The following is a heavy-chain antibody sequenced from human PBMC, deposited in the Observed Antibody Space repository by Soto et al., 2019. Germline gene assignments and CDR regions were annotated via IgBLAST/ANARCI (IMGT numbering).Heavy chain of an antibody. Sequence: QVQLQESGPGLVKPSQTLSLTCSVSSDSMNSGGYYWSWIRQHPGKGLEWIGYIYSNGDTYYNPSLKSRVTISVDTSKNQFSLNLTSVTAADTAVYYCARRGGSSSGYYYYAMDVRGQGTTVTVSS. J-gene: IGHJ6*02. V-gene: IGHV4-31*03. CDR1: SDSMNSGGYY. CDR2: IYSNGDT. CDR3: ARRGGSSSGYYYYAMDV. D-gene: IGHD6-6*01.